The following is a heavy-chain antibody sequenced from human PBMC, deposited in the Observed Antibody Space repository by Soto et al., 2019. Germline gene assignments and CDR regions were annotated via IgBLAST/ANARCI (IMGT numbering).Heavy chain of an antibody. Sequence: SETLSLTCAVSGFFISSGNYWGWIRKPPGKGLEWIGSILHGGNTYYNPSLKSRVTISVDMSKNQFSPKLNSVTAADTAVYYCARARWYDAFDVWGQGTVVT. D-gene: IGHD2-15*01. J-gene: IGHJ3*01. CDR2: ILHGGNT. CDR1: GFFISSGNY. CDR3: ARARWYDAFDV. V-gene: IGHV4-38-2*01.